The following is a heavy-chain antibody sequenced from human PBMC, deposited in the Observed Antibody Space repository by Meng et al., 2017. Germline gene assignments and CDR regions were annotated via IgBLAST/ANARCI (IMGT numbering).Heavy chain of an antibody. D-gene: IGHD4-17*01. CDR2: IYYSGST. V-gene: IGHV4-61*01. Sequence: QGSGPGLVRPSETLSLTCTVSGGSVSSGSYYWSWIRQPPGKGLEWIGYIYYSGSTNYNTSLKSRVTISVDTSKNQFSLKLSSVTAADTAVYYCARDGATTVTTGWFDPWGQGTLVTVSS. J-gene: IGHJ5*02. CDR3: ARDGATTVTTGWFDP. CDR1: GGSVSSGSYY.